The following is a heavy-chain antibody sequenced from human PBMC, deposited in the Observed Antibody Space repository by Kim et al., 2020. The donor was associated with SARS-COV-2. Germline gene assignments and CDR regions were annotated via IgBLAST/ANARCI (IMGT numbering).Heavy chain of an antibody. D-gene: IGHD3-10*01. V-gene: IGHV3-21*01. CDR3: AREGSSGSYYTDPDYGMDV. CDR2: ISSSSSYI. CDR1: GFTFSSYS. Sequence: GGSLRLSCAASGFTFSSYSMNWVRQAPGKGLEWVSSISSSSSYIYYADSVKGRFTISRDNAKNSLYLQMNSLRAEDTAVYYCAREGSSGSYYTDPDYGMDVWGQGTTVTVSS. J-gene: IGHJ6*02.